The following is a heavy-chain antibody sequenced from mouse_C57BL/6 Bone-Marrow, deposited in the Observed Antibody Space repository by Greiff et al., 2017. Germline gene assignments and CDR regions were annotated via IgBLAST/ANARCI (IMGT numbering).Heavy chain of an antibody. CDR3: ARWAYGNYVSWFAY. CDR2: INPSSGYT. CDR1: GYTFTSYT. J-gene: IGHJ3*01. D-gene: IGHD2-1*01. V-gene: IGHV1-4*01. Sequence: VQLVESGAELARPGASVKMSCKASGYTFTSYTMHWVKQRPGQGLEWIGYINPSSGYTKYNQKFKDKATLTAVKSSSTAYMQRSSLTSEDSAVYYGARWAYGNYVSWFAYWGQGTLVTVSA.